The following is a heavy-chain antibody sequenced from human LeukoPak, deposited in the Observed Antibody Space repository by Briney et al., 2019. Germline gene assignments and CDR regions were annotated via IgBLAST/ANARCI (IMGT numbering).Heavy chain of an antibody. J-gene: IGHJ4*02. CDR1: GFTFSTYG. D-gene: IGHD4-23*01. CDR2: ISSTGNTI. CDR3: ARDTYGGNSNDY. V-gene: IGHV3-48*02. Sequence: GRSLRLSCAASGFTFSTYGMNWVRQAPGKGLEWVSYISSTGNTIYYADSVKGRFTISRDSGRSSLYLQMNSLRDEDTAVYYCARDTYGGNSNDYWGQGTLVTVSS.